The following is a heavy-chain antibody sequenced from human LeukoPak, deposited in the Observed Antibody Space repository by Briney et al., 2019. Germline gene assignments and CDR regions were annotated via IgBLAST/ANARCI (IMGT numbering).Heavy chain of an antibody. CDR3: ARESIAAAGTHYYYYYGMDV. V-gene: IGHV3-73*01. CDR1: GFTFSGSA. CDR2: IRSKANSYAT. J-gene: IGHJ6*02. D-gene: IGHD6-13*01. Sequence: PGGSLRLSCASSGFTFSGSAMHWVRQASRKGLQCVARIRSKANSYATAYAASVKGRFTISGDDSKNTAYLQMNSLKTEDTAVYYCARESIAAAGTHYYYYYGMDVWGQGTTVTVSS.